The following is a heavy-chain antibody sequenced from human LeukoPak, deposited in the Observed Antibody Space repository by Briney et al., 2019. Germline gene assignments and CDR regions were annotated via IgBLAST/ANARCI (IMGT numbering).Heavy chain of an antibody. J-gene: IGHJ4*02. CDR2: ISGSGGVT. CDR1: GFTFSNAW. D-gene: IGHD3-22*01. V-gene: IGHV3-23*01. Sequence: GGSLRLSCAASGFTFSNAWMSWVRQAPGKGPEWVSGISGSGGVTYYADSVKGRFTISRDNSKNTLYVQMNSLRVEDTAVYYCAKTSDISVRYYFDYWGQGTLVAVSS. CDR3: AKTSDISVRYYFDY.